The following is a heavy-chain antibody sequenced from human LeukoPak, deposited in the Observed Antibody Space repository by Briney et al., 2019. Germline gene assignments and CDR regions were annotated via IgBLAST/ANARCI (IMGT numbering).Heavy chain of an antibody. V-gene: IGHV3-23*01. Sequence: GGSLRLSCAASGFTFSSYAMSWVRQAPGKGLEWVSAISGSGGSTYYADSVKGRFTISRDNSKNTLYLQMNSLRAEDTAVYYCAKGHLWFRELLGVDAFDIWGQGTMVTVSS. CDR3: AKGHLWFRELLGVDAFDI. CDR1: GFTFSSYA. CDR2: ISGSGGST. J-gene: IGHJ3*02. D-gene: IGHD3-10*01.